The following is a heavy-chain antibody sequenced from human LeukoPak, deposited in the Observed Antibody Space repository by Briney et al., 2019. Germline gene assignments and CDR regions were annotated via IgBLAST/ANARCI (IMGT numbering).Heavy chain of an antibody. CDR2: IYYSGST. D-gene: IGHD3-10*01. CDR1: GGSISSYY. Sequence: NPSETLSLTCTVSGGSISSYYWSWIRQPPGKGLEWIGYIYYSGSTNYNPSLKSRVTISVDTSKNQFSLKLSSVTAADTAVYYCARGRGWLETLNWYFDLWGRGTLVTVSS. V-gene: IGHV4-59*01. J-gene: IGHJ2*01. CDR3: ARGRGWLETLNWYFDL.